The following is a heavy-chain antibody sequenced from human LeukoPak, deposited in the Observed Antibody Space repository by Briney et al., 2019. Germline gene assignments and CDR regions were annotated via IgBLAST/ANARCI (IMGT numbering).Heavy chain of an antibody. CDR1: GFTFSDYY. V-gene: IGHV3-11*06. J-gene: IGHJ3*02. CDR3: ARIFWTYAFDI. D-gene: IGHD3/OR15-3a*01. Sequence: GGSLRLSCAASGFTFSDYYMSWIRQAPGKGLEWVSSISSSSSYIYYADSVKGRFTISRDNAKNSLYLQMNSLRAEDTAVYCCARIFWTYAFDIWGQGTMVTVSS. CDR2: ISSSSSYI.